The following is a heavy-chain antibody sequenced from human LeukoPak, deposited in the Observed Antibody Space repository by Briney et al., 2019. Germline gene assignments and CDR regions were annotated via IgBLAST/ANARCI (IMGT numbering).Heavy chain of an antibody. Sequence: ASVKVSCKASGGTFSTYAISWVRQAPGQGLEWMGWISVYNGNTNYAQKVQGRLIMTTDTSTSTAYMELRSLGSDDTAVYYCARERGSDSCTNDAFDIWGQGAMVIVSS. D-gene: IGHD2-15*01. CDR3: ARERGSDSCTNDAFDI. CDR1: GGTFSTYA. V-gene: IGHV1-18*01. J-gene: IGHJ3*02. CDR2: ISVYNGNT.